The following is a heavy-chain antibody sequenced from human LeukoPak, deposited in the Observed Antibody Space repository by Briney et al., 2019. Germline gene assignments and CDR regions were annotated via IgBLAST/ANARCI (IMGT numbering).Heavy chain of an antibody. CDR2: INPSGGSA. CDR1: GYTFTSYY. V-gene: IGHV1-46*03. J-gene: IGHJ4*02. Sequence: ASVKVSCKASGYTFTSYYMHWVRQAPGQGGEWMGVINPSGGSASYAQKFQGGVTLTRDTPPRTVYMWLSSLRSEDPAVYYCARAAGPDFWSGYLLDYWGEGALVTVSS. CDR3: ARAAGPDFWSGYLLDY. D-gene: IGHD3-3*01.